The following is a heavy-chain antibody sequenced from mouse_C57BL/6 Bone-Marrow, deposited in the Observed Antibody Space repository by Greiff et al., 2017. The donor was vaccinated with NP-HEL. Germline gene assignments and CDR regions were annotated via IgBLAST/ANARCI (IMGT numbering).Heavy chain of an antibody. CDR1: GYTFTSSL. V-gene: IGHV1-72*01. CDR3: ARYYYGSSAFDD. Sequence: QVQLQQPGAELVKPGASVKLSCKASGYTFTSSLMHWVKQRPGRGLEWIGRIYPNSGGTKYNEKFKSKATLTVDKPSSTAYMQLDSLTSEDSAVYYCARYYYGSSAFDDWGQGTTLTVSS. D-gene: IGHD1-1*01. CDR2: IYPNSGGT. J-gene: IGHJ2*01.